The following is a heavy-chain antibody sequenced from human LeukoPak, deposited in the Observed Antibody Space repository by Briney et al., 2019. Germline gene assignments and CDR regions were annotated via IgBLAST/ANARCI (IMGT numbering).Heavy chain of an antibody. CDR2: IRSKANSYAT. CDR1: GFTFSGSA. V-gene: IGHV3-73*01. D-gene: IGHD2-15*01. CDR3: TRDLGPAAT. Sequence: AGGSLKLSCAASGFTFSGSAMHWVRQASGKGLEWVGRIRSKANSYATAYAASVKGRFTISRDDSKNTAYLQMNSVKTEDTAVYYCTRDLGPAATWGQGTLVTVSS. J-gene: IGHJ4*02.